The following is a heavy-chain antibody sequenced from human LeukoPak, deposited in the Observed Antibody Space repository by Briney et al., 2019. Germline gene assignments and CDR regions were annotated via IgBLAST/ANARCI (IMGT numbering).Heavy chain of an antibody. J-gene: IGHJ4*02. CDR3: ARAEDGSITGFDY. CDR2: ISGSGNTI. V-gene: IGHV3-48*03. D-gene: IGHD3-10*01. Sequence: PGGSLRLSCAASGFTFRSYEMNWVRQAPGKGLEWVSYISGSGNTIYYADSVKGRFTISRDNAKNSLYLQMNSLRDEDTAVYYCARAEDGSITGFDYWGQGTLVTVSS. CDR1: GFTFRSYE.